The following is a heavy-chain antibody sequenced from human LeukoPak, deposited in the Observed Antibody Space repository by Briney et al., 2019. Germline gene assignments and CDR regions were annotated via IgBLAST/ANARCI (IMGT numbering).Heavy chain of an antibody. Sequence: ASVKVSCKASGYTFTGYYMHWVRQAPGQGLEWMGWINPNSGGTNYAQKLQGRVTMTTDTSTSTAYMELRSLRSDDTAVYYCARGYSSSWWVLDYWGQGTLVTVSS. CDR3: ARGYSSSWWVLDY. V-gene: IGHV1-2*02. CDR1: GYTFTGYY. J-gene: IGHJ4*02. D-gene: IGHD6-13*01. CDR2: INPNSGGT.